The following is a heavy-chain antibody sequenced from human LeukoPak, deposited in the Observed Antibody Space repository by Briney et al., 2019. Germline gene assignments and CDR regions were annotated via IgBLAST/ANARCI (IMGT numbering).Heavy chain of an antibody. D-gene: IGHD6-6*01. CDR1: GGSISSYC. CDR2: IYYSGST. V-gene: IGHV4-59*08. J-gene: IGHJ6*02. CDR3: ASFSSSSSYYYYGMDV. Sequence: SETLSLTCTVSGGSISSYCWSWIRQPPGKGLEWIGYIYYSGSTNYNPSLKSRVTISVDTSKNQFSLKLSSVTAADTAVYYCASFSSSSSYYYYGMDVWGQGTTVTVSS.